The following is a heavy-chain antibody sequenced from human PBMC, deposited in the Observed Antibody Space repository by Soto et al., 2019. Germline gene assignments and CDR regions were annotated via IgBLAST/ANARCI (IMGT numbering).Heavy chain of an antibody. CDR3: ARPLGDVYYDSSGRGAFDI. V-gene: IGHV4-39*01. CDR2: IYYSGST. Sequence: SETLSLTCTVSGGSISSSSYYWGWIRQPPGKGLEWIGSIYYSGSTYYNPSLKSRVTISVDTSKNQFSLKLSSVTAADTAVYYCARPLGDVYYDSSGRGAFDIWGQGTMVTVSS. CDR1: GGSISSSSYY. D-gene: IGHD3-22*01. J-gene: IGHJ3*02.